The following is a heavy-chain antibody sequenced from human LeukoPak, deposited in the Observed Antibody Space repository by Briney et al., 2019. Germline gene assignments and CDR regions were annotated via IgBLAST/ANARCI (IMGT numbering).Heavy chain of an antibody. Sequence: ASVTVSCKASGLTFSNYGITWVRQAPGQGLEWVGWISAYDGNTNYAQKFQGRVTITRDTSASTAYMELSSLTSEDTAVYYCARGPRAAADDYWGQGTLVTVSS. CDR2: ISAYDGNT. D-gene: IGHD6-13*01. CDR1: GLTFSNYG. V-gene: IGHV1-18*01. CDR3: ARGPRAAADDY. J-gene: IGHJ4*02.